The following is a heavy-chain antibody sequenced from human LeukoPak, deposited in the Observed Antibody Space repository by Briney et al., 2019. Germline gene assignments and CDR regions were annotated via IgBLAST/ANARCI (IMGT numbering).Heavy chain of an antibody. CDR2: IRYDGSNK. Sequence: GGSLRLSCAASGFTFSSYGMHWVRQAPGKGLEWVAFIRYDGSNKYYADSVKGRFTISRDNSKNTLYLQMNSLRAEDTAVYYCAKEGAVAGTKHAFDIWGQGTMVTVSS. CDR1: GFTFSSYG. V-gene: IGHV3-30*02. D-gene: IGHD6-19*01. J-gene: IGHJ3*02. CDR3: AKEGAVAGTKHAFDI.